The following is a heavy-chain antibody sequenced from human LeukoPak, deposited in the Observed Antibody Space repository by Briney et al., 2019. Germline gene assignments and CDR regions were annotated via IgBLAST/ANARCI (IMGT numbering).Heavy chain of an antibody. CDR2: ISGSGGDT. Sequence: GGSLRLSCAASGFTFSNFLMTWVRQAPGKGPEWVSAISGSGGDTYYADSVKGRFTISRDNAKNSLSLQMNSLRAEDTAVYYCARAESPFYFDYWGQGTLVTVSS. V-gene: IGHV3-21*01. CDR3: ARAESPFYFDY. J-gene: IGHJ4*02. CDR1: GFTFSNFL.